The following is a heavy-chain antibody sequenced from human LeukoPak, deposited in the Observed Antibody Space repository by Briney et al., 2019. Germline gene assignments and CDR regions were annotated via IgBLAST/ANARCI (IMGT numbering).Heavy chain of an antibody. D-gene: IGHD3-10*01. Sequence: SETLSLTCTVSGVSISSYYWSWIRQPPGKGLEWLGYIYYSGSTNYNPSLKSRVTISVDTSKNQFSLKLSSVTAADTGVYYCARSKTREGTGFDPWGQGTLVTVSS. CDR2: IYYSGST. CDR1: GVSISSYY. CDR3: ARSKTREGTGFDP. J-gene: IGHJ5*02. V-gene: IGHV4-59*01.